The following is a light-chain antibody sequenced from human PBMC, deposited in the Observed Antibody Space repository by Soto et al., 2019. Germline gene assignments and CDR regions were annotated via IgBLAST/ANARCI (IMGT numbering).Light chain of an antibody. CDR2: EVS. CDR1: SSDVGGYNY. J-gene: IGLJ1*01. CDR3: SSYTSSSTLV. Sequence: QSVRTEPASVSVSPGQSITISCTGTSSDVGGYNYVSWYQQHPGKAPKLMIYEVSNRPSGVSNRFSGSKSGNTASLTISGLQAEDEADYYCSSYTSSSTLVFGTGTKV. V-gene: IGLV2-14*01.